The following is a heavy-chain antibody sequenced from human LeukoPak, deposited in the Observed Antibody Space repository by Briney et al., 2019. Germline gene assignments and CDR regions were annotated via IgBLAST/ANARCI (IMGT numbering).Heavy chain of an antibody. V-gene: IGHV4-38-2*01. CDR1: GYSISSGYY. CDR3: ARMAADTTIFGVVKGRYYFDY. D-gene: IGHD3-3*01. Sequence: SETLSLTCAVSGYSISSGYYWGWIRQPPGKGLEWIGCIYHSGSTYYNPSLKSRVTISVDTSKNQFSLKLSSVTAADTAVYYCARMAADTTIFGVVKGRYYFDYWGQGTLVTVSS. J-gene: IGHJ4*02. CDR2: IYHSGST.